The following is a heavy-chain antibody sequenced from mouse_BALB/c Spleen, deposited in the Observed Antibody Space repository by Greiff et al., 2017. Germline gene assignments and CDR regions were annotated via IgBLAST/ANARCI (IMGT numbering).Heavy chain of an antibody. CDR2: ISSGGGST. CDR3: ARQRNYYGSSPWFAY. V-gene: IGHV5-12-1*01. D-gene: IGHD1-1*01. J-gene: IGHJ3*01. Sequence: DVQLVESGGGLVKPGGSLKLSCAASGFAFSSYDMSWVRQTPEKRLEWVAYISSGGGSTYYPDTVKGRFTISRDNAKNTLYLQMSSLKSEDTAMYYCARQRNYYGSSPWFAYWGQGTLVTVSA. CDR1: GFAFSSYD.